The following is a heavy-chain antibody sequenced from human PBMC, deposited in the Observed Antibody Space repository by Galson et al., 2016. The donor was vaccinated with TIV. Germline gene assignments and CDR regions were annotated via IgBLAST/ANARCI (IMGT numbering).Heavy chain of an antibody. D-gene: IGHD3-3*01. CDR3: ARMPTKTFDFWSGYDNQFHMDV. CDR2: ISGYNGNT. V-gene: IGHV1-18*04. J-gene: IGHJ6*03. Sequence: SVKVSCKASGYTLSSYSLNWVRQAPRQGLEWVGWISGYNGNTNSAQKFQGRVTMTTDTSTNTAYMELRSLTSDDTAVYYCARMPTKTFDFWSGYDNQFHMDVWGKETTVTVSS. CDR1: GYTLSSYS.